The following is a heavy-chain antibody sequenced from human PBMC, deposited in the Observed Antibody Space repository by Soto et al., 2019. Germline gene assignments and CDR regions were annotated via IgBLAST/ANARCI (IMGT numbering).Heavy chain of an antibody. D-gene: IGHD2-8*01. J-gene: IGHJ3*01. CDR3: AKGFTVSAALSAFDV. CDR1: GFTFSRYG. CDR2: FSGSDGST. V-gene: IGHV3-23*01. Sequence: PGGSLRLSCAASGFTFSRYGMSWVRQAPGKGLEWVSAFSGSDGSTYYADSVKGRFTISRDNSKNTLYLQMDSLRAEDTAVYYWAKGFTVSAALSAFDVWGQGTMVTVSS.